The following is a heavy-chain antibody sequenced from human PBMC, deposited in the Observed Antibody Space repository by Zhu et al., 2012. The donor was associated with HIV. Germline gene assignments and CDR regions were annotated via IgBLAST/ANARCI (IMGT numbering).Heavy chain of an antibody. CDR2: IYHSGST. V-gene: IGHV4-38-2*01. CDR1: GYSISSGYY. CDR3: ARGRIGATRPFDY. J-gene: IGHJ4*02. Sequence: QVQLQESGPGLVKPSETLSLACAVSGYSISSGYYWGWIRQPPGKGLEWIGSIYHSGSTYYNPSLKSRVTISVDTSKNQFSLKLSSVTAADTAVYYCARGRIGATRPFDYVGPGEPWSPSPQ. D-gene: IGHD4/OR15-4a*01.